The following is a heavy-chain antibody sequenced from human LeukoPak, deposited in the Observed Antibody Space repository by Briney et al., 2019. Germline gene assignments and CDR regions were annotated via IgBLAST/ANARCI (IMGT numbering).Heavy chain of an antibody. CDR2: ISDAGRST. J-gene: IGHJ4*02. D-gene: IGHD6-6*01. CDR3: ARGTLRSSSFSDY. V-gene: IGHV3-74*01. Sequence: PGGSLRLSCAASGFTFSSYWMHWVRQAPGKGLVWVSRISDAGRSTSYADSVKGRFTISRDNAKNTLYLQMNSLRAEDTAVYYCARGTLRSSSFSDYWGQGTLGTVCS. CDR1: GFTFSSYW.